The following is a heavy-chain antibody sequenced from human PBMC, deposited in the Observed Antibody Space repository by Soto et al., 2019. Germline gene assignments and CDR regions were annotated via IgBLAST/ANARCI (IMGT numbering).Heavy chain of an antibody. V-gene: IGHV1-8*01. J-gene: IGHJ6*02. CDR3: ARERGRYGMDV. CDR2: MNPNSGNT. Sequence: QVQLVQSGAEVKKPGASVKVSCKASGYTFTSYDINWVRQATGQGLEYMGWMNPNSGNTGYAQKFQGRVTMTRNTTISTAYMELSSPRADVTAVYYCARERGRYGMDVWGQGTTVTVSS. CDR1: GYTFTSYD. D-gene: IGHD3-10*01.